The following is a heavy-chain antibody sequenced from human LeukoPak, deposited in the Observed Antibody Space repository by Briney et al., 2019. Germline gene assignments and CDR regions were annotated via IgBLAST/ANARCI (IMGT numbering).Heavy chain of an antibody. CDR1: GYSFTSYW. V-gene: IGHV5-51*01. CDR2: IYPGDSDT. Sequence: GESLKISCQVSGYSFTSYWIAWVRQMPGKGLEWMGIIYPGDSDTRYSPSFQGQVTISADKSTSTAYLQWSSLKASDTAMYYCARHGPYYYDSSGYPGPFDYWGQGTLVTVSS. CDR3: ARHGPYYYDSSGYPGPFDY. J-gene: IGHJ4*02. D-gene: IGHD3-22*01.